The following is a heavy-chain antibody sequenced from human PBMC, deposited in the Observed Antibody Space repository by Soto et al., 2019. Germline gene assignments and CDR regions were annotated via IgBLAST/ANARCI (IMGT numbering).Heavy chain of an antibody. J-gene: IGHJ6*02. CDR1: GFTFSSYV. D-gene: IGHD3-3*01. CDR3: AKDIGITIFGVVRAYGMDV. V-gene: IGHV3-9*01. CDR2: ISWNSGSI. Sequence: GGSLRLSCAASGFTFSSYVMNWVRQAPGKGLEWVSGISWNSGSIGYADSVKGRFTISRDNAKNSLYLQMNSLRAEDTALYYCAKDIGITIFGVVRAYGMDVWGQGTTVTVSS.